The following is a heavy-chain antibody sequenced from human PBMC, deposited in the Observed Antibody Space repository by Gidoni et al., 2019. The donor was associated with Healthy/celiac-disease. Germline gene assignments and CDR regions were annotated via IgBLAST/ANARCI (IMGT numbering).Heavy chain of an antibody. V-gene: IGHV3-53*02. Sequence: EVQLLETGGGLIQPGGSLRLSCSASGFTVRSNYMSWVRQAPGKGLEWVSVIYSGGSTYYADSVKGRFTISRDKSKNTLYLQMNSLRAEDTAVYYCARFDYYDSSGYGADYWGQGTLVTVSS. J-gene: IGHJ4*02. CDR3: ARFDYYDSSGYGADY. D-gene: IGHD3-22*01. CDR2: IYSGGST. CDR1: GFTVRSNY.